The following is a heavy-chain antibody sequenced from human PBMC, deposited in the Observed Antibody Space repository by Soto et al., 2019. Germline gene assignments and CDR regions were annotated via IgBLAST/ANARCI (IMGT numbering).Heavy chain of an antibody. D-gene: IGHD2-15*01. CDR2: LWYDGSNK. V-gene: IGHV3-33*06. CDR1: EFTFGSKG. CDR3: AQDDYCSGGRCYSETPPPS. J-gene: IGHJ4*01. Sequence: GGSLSLSCEAPEFTFGSKGIHWVRQPQGKGLGWAAVLWYDGSNKYYADSVKGRFTISRDNSKNTLYLQMNSLRAEDTAVYYCAQDDYCSGGRCYSETPPPSWGHGARVTFAS.